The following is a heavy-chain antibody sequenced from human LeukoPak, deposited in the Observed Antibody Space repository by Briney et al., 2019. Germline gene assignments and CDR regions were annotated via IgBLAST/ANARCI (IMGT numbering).Heavy chain of an antibody. V-gene: IGHV1-2*04. CDR1: GYTFTGYH. J-gene: IGHJ6*02. D-gene: IGHD1-26*01. Sequence: ASVKVSCKASGYTFTGYHMHWVRQAPGQGLEWMGWINPNSGGTNYAQKFQGWVTMTRDTSISTAYMELSRLRSDDTAVYYCARESGPQWEGSDSGTHYYYYGMDVWGQGTTVTVSS. CDR2: INPNSGGT. CDR3: ARESGPQWEGSDSGTHYYYYGMDV.